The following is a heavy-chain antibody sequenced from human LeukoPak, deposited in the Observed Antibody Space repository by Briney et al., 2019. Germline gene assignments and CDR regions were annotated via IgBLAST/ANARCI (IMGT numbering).Heavy chain of an antibody. CDR3: AREGPYSDSSRSRFDY. CDR1: VYTFTNYY. D-gene: IGHD6-6*01. CDR2: RNPSGGST. Sequence: ASVRVSSTASVYTFTNYYIQGVCQAPGQGREWRGIRNPSGGSTSYAQNFQGRVTMPRDTSTSTVYMELSSLRSEDTAVYYCAREGPYSDSSRSRFDYWGQGTLVTVSS. V-gene: IGHV1-46*01. J-gene: IGHJ4*02.